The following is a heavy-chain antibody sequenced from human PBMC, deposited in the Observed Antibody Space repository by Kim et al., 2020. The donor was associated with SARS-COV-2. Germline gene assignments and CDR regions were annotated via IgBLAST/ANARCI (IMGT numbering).Heavy chain of an antibody. D-gene: IGHD3-22*01. V-gene: IGHV4-39*01. CDR2: IYYSGSI. CDR1: GGSISSSSYY. CDR3: ASHHRTTTLIVVVDYGMDV. Sequence: SETLSLTCTVSGGSISSSSYYWGWIRQPPGKGLEWIGSIYYSGSIYYNPSLKSRVTISVDTSKNQVSLKLSSVTAADTAVYYCASHHRTTTLIVVVDYGMDVWGQGTTVTVSS. J-gene: IGHJ6*02.